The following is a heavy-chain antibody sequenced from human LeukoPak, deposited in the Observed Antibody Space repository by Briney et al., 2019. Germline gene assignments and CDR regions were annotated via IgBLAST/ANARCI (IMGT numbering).Heavy chain of an antibody. CDR1: GYTFTSYG. Sequence: ASAKVSCKASGYTFTSYGISWVRQAPGQGLEWMGWISAYNGNTNYAQKLQGRVTMTTDTSTSTAYMELRSLRSDDTAVYYCARDREELDVWGSYRSHAFDIWGQGTMVTVSS. CDR2: ISAYNGNT. J-gene: IGHJ3*02. V-gene: IGHV1-18*01. CDR3: ARDREELDVWGSYRSHAFDI. D-gene: IGHD3-16*02.